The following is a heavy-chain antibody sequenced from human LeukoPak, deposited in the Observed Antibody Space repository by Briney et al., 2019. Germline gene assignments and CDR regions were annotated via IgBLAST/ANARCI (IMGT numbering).Heavy chain of an antibody. CDR1: GFTFSSYW. CDR2: INWNGGST. CDR3: AREGYYGSGSYSEGAFDI. D-gene: IGHD3-10*01. J-gene: IGHJ3*02. Sequence: GGSLRLSCAASGFTFSSYWMHWVRQAPGKGLEWVSGINWNGGSTGYADSVKGRFTISRDNAKNSLYPQMNSLRAEDTALYHCAREGYYGSGSYSEGAFDIWGQGTMVTVSS. V-gene: IGHV3-20*01.